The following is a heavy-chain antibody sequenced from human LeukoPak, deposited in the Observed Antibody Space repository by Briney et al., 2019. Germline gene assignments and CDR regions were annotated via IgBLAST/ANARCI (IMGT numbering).Heavy chain of an antibody. CDR1: GFTFSSYW. CDR3: ARDRPKYCSSTSCYRPVVY. V-gene: IGHV3-7*01. J-gene: IGHJ4*02. CDR2: IKQDGSEK. D-gene: IGHD2-2*02. Sequence: GGSLRLSCAASGFTFSSYWMSWVRQAPGKGLEWVANIKQDGSEKYYVDSVKGRFTISRNNAKNSLYLQMNSLRAEDTAVYYCARDRPKYCSSTSCYRPVVYWGQGTLVTVSS.